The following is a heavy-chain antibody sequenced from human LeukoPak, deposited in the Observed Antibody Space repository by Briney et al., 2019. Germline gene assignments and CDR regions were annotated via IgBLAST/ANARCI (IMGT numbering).Heavy chain of an antibody. V-gene: IGHV1-24*01. CDR3: AKAPGGDYGGTRYYYMDV. Sequence: GASVKVSCKVSGYTLTELSMHWVRQAPGKGLEWMGGFDPEDGETIYAQKFQGRVTMTEDTSTDTAYMELNSLRTEDTALYYCAKAPGGDYGGTRYYYMDVWGKGTTVTVSS. CDR2: FDPEDGET. D-gene: IGHD4-23*01. CDR1: GYTLTELS. J-gene: IGHJ6*03.